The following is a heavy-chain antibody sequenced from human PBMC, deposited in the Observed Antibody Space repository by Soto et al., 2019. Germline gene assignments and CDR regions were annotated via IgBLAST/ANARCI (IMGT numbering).Heavy chain of an antibody. CDR2: ISYDGTIT. V-gene: IGHV3-64*07. CDR3: ARGSYYTSGTVHRPYDY. D-gene: IGHD3-10*01. J-gene: IGHJ4*02. CDR1: AFTFSIYA. Sequence: EVQLVESGGALVQPGGSLRLSCATSAFTFSIYAMHWVRQAPGKGLEYVSAISYDGTITYYADSVKGRFTISRDDSRNTVYLQMGSLRPEDMAVYYCARGSYYTSGTVHRPYDYWGQGTLVTVSS.